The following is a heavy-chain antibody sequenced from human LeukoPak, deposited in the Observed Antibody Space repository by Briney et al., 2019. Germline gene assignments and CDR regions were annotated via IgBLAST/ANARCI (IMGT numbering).Heavy chain of an antibody. V-gene: IGHV4-34*01. J-gene: IGHJ5*02. D-gene: IGHD6-13*01. CDR3: ARGGLPLKQQREYNWFDP. Sequence: SETLSLTCAVYGGSFSGYYWSWIRQPPGKGLEWIGEINHSGSTNYNPSLKSRVTISVDTSKNQFSLKLSSVTAADTAVYYCARGGLPLKQQREYNWFDPWGQGTLVTVSS. CDR1: GGSFSGYY. CDR2: INHSGST.